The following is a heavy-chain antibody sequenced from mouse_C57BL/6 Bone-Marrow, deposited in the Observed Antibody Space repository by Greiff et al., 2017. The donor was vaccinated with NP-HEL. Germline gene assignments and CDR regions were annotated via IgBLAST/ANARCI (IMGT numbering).Heavy chain of an antibody. J-gene: IGHJ2*01. V-gene: IGHV1-50*01. CDR3: ARGGNYYGSSWYFDY. CDR1: GYTFTSYW. Sequence: QVQLKQPGAELVKPGASVKLSCKASGYTFTSYWMQWVKQRPGQGLEWIGEIDPSDSYTNYNQKFKGKATLTVDTSSSTAYMQLSSLTSEDSAVYYCARGGNYYGSSWYFDYWGQGTTLTVSS. D-gene: IGHD1-1*01. CDR2: IDPSDSYT.